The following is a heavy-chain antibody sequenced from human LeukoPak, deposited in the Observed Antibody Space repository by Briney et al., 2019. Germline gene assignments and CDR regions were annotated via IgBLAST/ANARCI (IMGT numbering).Heavy chain of an antibody. CDR1: GGSISSSSYY. CDR2: IYYSGST. CDR3: ARPGSSWSYYYMDV. D-gene: IGHD6-13*01. J-gene: IGHJ6*03. Sequence: PSETLSLTCTVSGGSISSSSYYWGWIRQPPGKGLEWIGSIYYSGSTYYNPSLKSRVTISVDTSKNQFSLKLSSVTAADTAVYYCARPGSSWSYYYMDVWGKGTTVTTSS. V-gene: IGHV4-39*01.